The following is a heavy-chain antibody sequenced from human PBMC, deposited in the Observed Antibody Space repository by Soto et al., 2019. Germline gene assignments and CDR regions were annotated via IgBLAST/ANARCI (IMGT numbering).Heavy chain of an antibody. J-gene: IGHJ4*02. D-gene: IGHD3-22*01. Sequence: PGGSLRLSCAASGFTFSSNGMHWVRQAPGKGLEWVALISYDGSDKDYADSVKGRFTISRDNSRNTLFLQMNSLRAEDTAVYYCARDYYKYYDSSGYYRSPAYWGQGTLVTVSS. V-gene: IGHV3-30*03. CDR3: ARDYYKYYDSSGYYRSPAY. CDR2: ISYDGSDK. CDR1: GFTFSSNG.